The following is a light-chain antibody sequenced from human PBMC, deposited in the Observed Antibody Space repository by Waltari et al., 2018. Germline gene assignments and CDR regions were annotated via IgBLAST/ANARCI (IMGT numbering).Light chain of an antibody. J-gene: IGKJ2*01. V-gene: IGKV2-30*01. CDR3: MQASNWPYT. CDR1: QSLVYKDGNTY. CDR2: KVS. Sequence: DVVMTQSQLSLPVTLGQPASISCRSSQSLVYKDGNTYLNWFQQRPGQSPRRLIYKVSNRDSGVPDRFSGSGSATDFTLKISRVEAEDVGVYYCMQASNWPYTFGQGTKLEI.